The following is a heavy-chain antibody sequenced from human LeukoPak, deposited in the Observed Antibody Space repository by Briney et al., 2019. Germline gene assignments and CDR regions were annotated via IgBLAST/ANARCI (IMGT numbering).Heavy chain of an antibody. Sequence: GGSLRLSCAASGFNFTNYNMNWVRQAPGKGLEWVSSIHSSSGSIYYADSLKGRFTISKDNAKNSLYLQMNSLRAEDTAVYYCARDLAWDAFDIWGQGTMVTVSS. CDR1: GFNFTNYN. CDR3: ARDLAWDAFDI. V-gene: IGHV3-21*01. CDR2: IHSSSGSI. J-gene: IGHJ3*02.